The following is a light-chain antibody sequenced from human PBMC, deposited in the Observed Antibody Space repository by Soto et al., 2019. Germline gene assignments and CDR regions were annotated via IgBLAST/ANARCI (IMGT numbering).Light chain of an antibody. CDR1: QSISKY. J-gene: IGKJ5*01. V-gene: IGKV1-9*01. CDR2: AAS. CDR3: QQLLSSPIT. Sequence: DIHMTQSASSLSASVGNSFIITCRASQSISKYLNWYQQKPGKAPKLLIYAASTLQSGVPLRFSGSGSGTSFTLTISSLQPEDFETYYCQQLLSSPITFGQGTRLEIK.